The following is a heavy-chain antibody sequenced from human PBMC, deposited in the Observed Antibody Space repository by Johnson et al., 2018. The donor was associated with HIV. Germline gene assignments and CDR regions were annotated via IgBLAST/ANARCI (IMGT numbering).Heavy chain of an antibody. CDR1: GFTFSEYY. Sequence: VSLVESGGGLVKPGGSLRLSCAASGFTFSEYYMAWIRQTPGKGLEWVSYSANSVKGRFTISRDNSKNTLFLQMGSLRAEDMAVYYCARRAHDAFDIWGQGTMVTVSS. CDR3: ARRAHDAFDI. V-gene: IGHV3-64*01. J-gene: IGHJ3*02.